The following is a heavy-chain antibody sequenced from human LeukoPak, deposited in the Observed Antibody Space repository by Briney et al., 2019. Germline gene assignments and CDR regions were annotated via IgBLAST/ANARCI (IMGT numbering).Heavy chain of an antibody. J-gene: IGHJ3*02. Sequence: SETLSLTCTVSGGSITSSSYYWGWIRQPPGKGPEWIGSIYYSGSTNYNPSLKSRVTISLDTSKNQFSLKLTSVTAADTAIYYCARHPPRGQLGTAFDIWGQGTMVTVSS. CDR2: IYYSGST. CDR1: GGSITSSSYY. CDR3: ARHPPRGQLGTAFDI. V-gene: IGHV4-39*01. D-gene: IGHD3-16*01.